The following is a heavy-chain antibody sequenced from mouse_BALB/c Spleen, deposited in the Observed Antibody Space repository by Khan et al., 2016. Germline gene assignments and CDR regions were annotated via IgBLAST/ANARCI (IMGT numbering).Heavy chain of an antibody. J-gene: IGHJ2*01. D-gene: IGHD1-2*01. CDR2: ISYSGST. Sequence: EVQLQESGPDLVKPSQSLSLTCTVTGYSITSGYGWNWIRQFPGNKLEWMGYISYSGSTNYNRSLKSRISITRDTSKNQFFLQLNSVTTEDTATYYCARTARIKYWGQGTTLTVSS. V-gene: IGHV3-1*02. CDR3: ARTARIKY. CDR1: GYSITSGYG.